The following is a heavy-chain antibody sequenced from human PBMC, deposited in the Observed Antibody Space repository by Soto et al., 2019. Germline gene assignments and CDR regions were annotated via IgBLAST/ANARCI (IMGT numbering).Heavy chain of an antibody. CDR2: VSHDGRNT. CDR3: AKGVRQWLVTSDFNY. D-gene: IGHD6-19*01. CDR1: GFTFSDYA. Sequence: VQLVESGGGVVQPGRSPRLSCAASGFTFSDYAMHWVRQAPGKGLEWVAVVSHDGRNTHYADSVKGRFTISRDSSKNTVSLEMTSLRAEDTSVYYCAKGVRQWLVTSDFNYWGQGALVTVSS. V-gene: IGHV3-30*18. J-gene: IGHJ4*02.